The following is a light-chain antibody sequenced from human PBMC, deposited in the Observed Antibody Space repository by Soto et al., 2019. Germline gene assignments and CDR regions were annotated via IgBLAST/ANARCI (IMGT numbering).Light chain of an antibody. CDR3: SSYAGSSIPVA. V-gene: IGLV2-8*01. CDR2: DVT. CDR1: SSDVGGYNF. J-gene: IGLJ2*01. Sequence: QSVLTQPPSASGSPGQSVTISCTGASSDVGGYNFVSWYQHHPGKAPRLMIYDVTQRPSGVPDRFSGSKSGNTASLTVSGLQVDDEAYYYCSSYAGSSIPVAFGGGTKVNVL.